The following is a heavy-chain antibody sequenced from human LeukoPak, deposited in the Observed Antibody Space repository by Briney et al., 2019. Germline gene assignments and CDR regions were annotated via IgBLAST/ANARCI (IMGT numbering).Heavy chain of an antibody. Sequence: KISCKASGGTFSSYAISWVRQAPGQGLEWMGRIIPILGIANYAQKFQGRVTITADKSTSTAYMELSSLRSEDTAVYYCASQPNNYDILTGPDSWGQGTLVTVSS. D-gene: IGHD3-9*01. CDR3: ASQPNNYDILTGPDS. J-gene: IGHJ5*02. CDR1: GGTFSSYA. CDR2: IIPILGIA. V-gene: IGHV1-69*04.